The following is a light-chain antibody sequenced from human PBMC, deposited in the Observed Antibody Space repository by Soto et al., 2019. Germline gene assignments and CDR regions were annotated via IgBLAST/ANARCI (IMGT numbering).Light chain of an antibody. CDR3: QSHDSSLSVDVV. CDR1: SSNIGAGYD. J-gene: IGLJ2*01. V-gene: IGLV1-40*01. CDR2: GNN. Sequence: QSVLTQPPSVSGAPGQRVTISCTGSSSNIGAGYDVHWYQQLPGTAPKLLIYGNNNRPSGVPDRFSGSKSGTSASLAITGLQAEDEADYYCQSHDSSLSVDVVFGGGTKLTVL.